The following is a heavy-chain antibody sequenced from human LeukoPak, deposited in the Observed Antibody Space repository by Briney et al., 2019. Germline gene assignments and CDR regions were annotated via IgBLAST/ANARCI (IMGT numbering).Heavy chain of an antibody. Sequence: PSETLSLTCTVSGGSISSYYWSWIRQPPGKGLEWIGYIYHSGSTYYNPSLKSRVTISVDKSKNQFSLKLSSVTAADTAVYYCARRGYDILTGYYRGWAFDIWGQGTMVTVSS. V-gene: IGHV4-59*04. D-gene: IGHD3-9*01. CDR1: GGSISSYY. CDR3: ARRGYDILTGYYRGWAFDI. CDR2: IYHSGST. J-gene: IGHJ3*02.